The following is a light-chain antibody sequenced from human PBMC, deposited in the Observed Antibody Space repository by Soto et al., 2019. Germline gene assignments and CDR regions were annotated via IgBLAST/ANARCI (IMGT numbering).Light chain of an antibody. CDR1: HSVSSSY. CDR2: GVS. J-gene: IGKJ2*01. Sequence: EIVLTQSPGTLSLSPGERATLSCRASHSVSSSYLAWYKQKPGQAPRLLIYGVSSRATGIPDRFSGSGSGTDFTLTISRLEPEEFAVYYCQQYGSSPRTFGQGTQLEIK. CDR3: QQYGSSPRT. V-gene: IGKV3-20*01.